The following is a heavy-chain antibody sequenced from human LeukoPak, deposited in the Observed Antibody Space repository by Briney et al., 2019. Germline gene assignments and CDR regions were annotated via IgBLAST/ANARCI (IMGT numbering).Heavy chain of an antibody. CDR2: IYYSGNT. J-gene: IGHJ5*02. D-gene: IGHD2-2*01. V-gene: IGHV4-59*12. CDR1: GGSISNYF. Sequence: SETLSLTSTVSGGSISNYFWIWIRQPPGKGLEWIGYIYYSGNTNSNPSLRSRVTISVDTSKNQFSLKLGSVTAADTAVYYCARPYCSSTSCYAGGNWFDPWGQGTLVTVSS. CDR3: ARPYCSSTSCYAGGNWFDP.